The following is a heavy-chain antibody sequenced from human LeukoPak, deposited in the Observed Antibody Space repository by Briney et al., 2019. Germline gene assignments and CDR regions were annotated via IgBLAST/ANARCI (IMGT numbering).Heavy chain of an antibody. J-gene: IGHJ4*02. CDR1: GFTFSSYG. CDR2: IRYDGNNK. Sequence: AGGSLTLSCAASGFTFSSYGLHWVRQAPGKGLDWVAFIRYDGNNKYYADSVKGRFTISRDNSNNRLYLQMNSLRADDTSVYYCAKAQPATGYCSGGSCYGVDSWGQGTLVTVSS. V-gene: IGHV3-30*02. CDR3: AKAQPATGYCSGGSCYGVDS. D-gene: IGHD2-15*01.